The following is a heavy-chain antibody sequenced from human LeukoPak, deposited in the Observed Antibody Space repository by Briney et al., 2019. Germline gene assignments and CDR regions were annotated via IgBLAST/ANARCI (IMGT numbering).Heavy chain of an antibody. V-gene: IGHV4-34*01. CDR1: VGSFSGYH. J-gene: IGHJ4*02. CDR3: AREGGQWLERNFDY. D-gene: IGHD6-19*01. CDR2: IYYSGST. Sequence: SETLSLTCAVYVGSFSGYHWGWIRQPPGKGLEWIGNIYYSGSTYYNPSLKSRVAISVDTSKNQFSLKLTSVTAADTAVYYCAREGGQWLERNFDYWGQGALVTVSS.